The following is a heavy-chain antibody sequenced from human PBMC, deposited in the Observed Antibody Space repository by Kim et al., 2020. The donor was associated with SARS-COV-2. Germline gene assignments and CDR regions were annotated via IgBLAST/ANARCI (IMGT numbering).Heavy chain of an antibody. J-gene: IGHJ6*02. Sequence: NPALKSRVTISVDTSKNQFSLKLSSVTAADTAVYYCARKRWGYYYYGMDVWGQGTTVTVSS. D-gene: IGHD1-1*01. CDR3: ARKRWGYYYYGMDV. V-gene: IGHV4-34*01.